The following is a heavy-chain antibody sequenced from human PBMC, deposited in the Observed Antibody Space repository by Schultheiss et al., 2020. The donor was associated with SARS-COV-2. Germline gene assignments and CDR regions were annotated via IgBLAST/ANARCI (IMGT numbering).Heavy chain of an antibody. CDR3: AREGRGGDYDYYYGMDV. J-gene: IGHJ6*02. V-gene: IGHV3-33*08. CDR2: IWYDGSNK. Sequence: GGSLRLSCAASGFTFSSYAMSWVRQAPGKGLEWVAVIWYDGSNKYYADSVKGRFTISRDNSKNTLYLQMNSLRAEDTAVYYCAREGRGGDYDYYYGMDVWGQGTTVTVSS. CDR1: GFTFSSYA. D-gene: IGHD4-17*01.